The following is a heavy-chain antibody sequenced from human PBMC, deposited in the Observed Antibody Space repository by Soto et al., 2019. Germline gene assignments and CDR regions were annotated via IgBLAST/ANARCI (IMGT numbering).Heavy chain of an antibody. CDR1: GGTFSSYA. V-gene: IGHV1-69*01. Sequence: QVQLVQSGAEVKKPGSSVKVSCKASGGTFSSYAISWVRQAPGQGLERMGGIIPIFGTANYAQKFQGRVTITADESTSTAYMGLSSLGSEDTAVYYCAGDAPYYYDSSGYYNAFDIWGQGTMVTVSS. D-gene: IGHD3-22*01. CDR2: IIPIFGTA. J-gene: IGHJ3*02. CDR3: AGDAPYYYDSSGYYNAFDI.